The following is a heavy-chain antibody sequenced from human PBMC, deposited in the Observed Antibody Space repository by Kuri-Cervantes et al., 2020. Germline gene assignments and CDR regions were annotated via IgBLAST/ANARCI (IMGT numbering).Heavy chain of an antibody. V-gene: IGHV3-21*01. CDR2: ISSSSSYI. CDR1: GFTFSSYA. Sequence: GESLKISCAASGFTFSSYAMHWVRQAPGKGLEWVSSISSSSSYIYYADSVKGRFTISRDNAKNSLLLQINSLRAEDTAVYHCARRGNGYDSYFENWGQGTLVTVSS. CDR3: ARRGNGYDSYFEN. D-gene: IGHD5-12*01. J-gene: IGHJ1*01.